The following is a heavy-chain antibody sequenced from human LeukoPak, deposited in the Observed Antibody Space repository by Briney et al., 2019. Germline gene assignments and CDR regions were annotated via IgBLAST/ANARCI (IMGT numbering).Heavy chain of an antibody. CDR1: GFTFSSYT. V-gene: IGHV3-64*01. CDR2: ISSNGGST. Sequence: PGGSLRLSCAASGFTFSSYTMHWVRQAPGKGLEYVSAISSNGGSTYSANSVEGRFTISRDNSKNTLYLQMGSLRAEDMAVYYCARDGSGDSTFDYWGQGTLVTVSS. D-gene: IGHD4-17*01. J-gene: IGHJ4*02. CDR3: ARDGSGDSTFDY.